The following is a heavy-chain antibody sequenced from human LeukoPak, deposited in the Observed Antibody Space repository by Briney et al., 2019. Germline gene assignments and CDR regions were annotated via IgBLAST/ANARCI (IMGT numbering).Heavy chain of an antibody. Sequence: GESLKISCKGSGYSFTSHWIGWVRQMPGKGLEWMGVIYPGNSDTIYSPSFQGQVTISADKSITTAYLQWNSLTASDTAIFYCARQGGGKDTFDIWGQGTMVTVSS. J-gene: IGHJ3*02. CDR1: GYSFTSHW. V-gene: IGHV5-51*01. CDR2: IYPGNSDT. D-gene: IGHD3-16*01. CDR3: ARQGGGKDTFDI.